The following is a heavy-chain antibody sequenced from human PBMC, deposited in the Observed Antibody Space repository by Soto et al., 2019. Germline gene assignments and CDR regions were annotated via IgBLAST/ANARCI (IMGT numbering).Heavy chain of an antibody. CDR3: ARGFIMGDWFDP. V-gene: IGHV4-4*02. CDR2: VFHSGST. J-gene: IGHJ5*02. D-gene: IGHD3-10*01. Sequence: LETLPHTWAVSGESSDSRKWWSWVRQTPGKGLEWIGEVFHSGSTSYNPSLKSRVTISVDKSRNQFSLNLNSMTAADTAVYYCARGFIMGDWFDPWGQGILVTVSS. CDR1: GESSDSRKW.